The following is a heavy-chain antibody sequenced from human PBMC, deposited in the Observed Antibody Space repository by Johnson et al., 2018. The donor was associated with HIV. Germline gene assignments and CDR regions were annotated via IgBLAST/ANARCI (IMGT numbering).Heavy chain of an antibody. CDR3: ASGEVHIPESYYVTVSRAFDI. Sequence: QVQLVESGGGVVRPGGSLRLSCAASGFTFDDYGMSWVRQAPGKGLEWVAIISYDGIKTYYVDSVKARFTISRDNSKNTLFLEMNSLRADDTAIYYCASGEVHIPESYYVTVSRAFDIWGQGTMVSVSS. CDR2: ISYDGIKT. V-gene: IGHV3-30*03. D-gene: IGHD1-26*01. J-gene: IGHJ3*02. CDR1: GFTFDDYG.